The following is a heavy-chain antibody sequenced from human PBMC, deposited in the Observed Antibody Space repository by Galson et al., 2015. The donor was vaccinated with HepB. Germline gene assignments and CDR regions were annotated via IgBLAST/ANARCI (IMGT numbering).Heavy chain of an antibody. J-gene: IGHJ4*02. CDR2: ISNDGSNK. Sequence: SLRLSCAASGFTFSSYWMSWVRQAPGKGLEWVAVISNDGSNKYYADSVKGRFTISRDNSKKTLYLQMNSLRAEDTAVYYCARDPTLQYSSSKYYFDYWGQGTLVTVSS. D-gene: IGHD6-13*01. V-gene: IGHV3-30-3*01. CDR3: ARDPTLQYSSSKYYFDY. CDR1: GFTFSSYW.